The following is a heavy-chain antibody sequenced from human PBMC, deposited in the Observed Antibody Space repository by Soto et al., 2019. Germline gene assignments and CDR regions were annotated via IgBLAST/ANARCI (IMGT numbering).Heavy chain of an antibody. V-gene: IGHV3-11*06. Sequence: QVQLVESGGGLVRPGGSLRLSCAASGFTFSDYYMSWIRQVPGKGLEWVAYISGTSDSIPYADSVNGRFTISRDNARNSQYLQMNRLRAEDTAVYYCARVAVVTAAGTSDYWGQGTMVTVSS. CDR3: ARVAVVTAAGTSDY. J-gene: IGHJ4*02. CDR1: GFTFSDYY. D-gene: IGHD6-13*01. CDR2: ISGTSDSI.